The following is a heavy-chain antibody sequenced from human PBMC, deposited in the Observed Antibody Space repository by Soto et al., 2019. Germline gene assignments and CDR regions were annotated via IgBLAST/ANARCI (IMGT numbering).Heavy chain of an antibody. V-gene: IGHV5-10-1*01. Sequence: GGSLKISCKGSGYSFTSYWISWVRQMPGKGLEWMGRIDPSDSYTNYSPSFQGHVTISADKSISTAYLQWSSLKASDTAVYYCARSPGTKYGMDVWGQGTTVTVSS. CDR3: ARSPGTKYGMDV. CDR2: IDPSDSYT. J-gene: IGHJ6*02. CDR1: GYSFTSYW.